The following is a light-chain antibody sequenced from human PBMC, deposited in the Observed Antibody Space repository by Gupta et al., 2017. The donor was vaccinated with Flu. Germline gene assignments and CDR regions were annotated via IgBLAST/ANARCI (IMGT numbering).Light chain of an antibody. CDR2: DNN. CDR3: GTWDSRLSAAV. J-gene: IGLJ7*01. V-gene: IGLV1-51*01. CDR1: SSNIGNNY. Sequence: QSVLTQPPSVSAAPGQKVTISCSGSSSNIGNNYVSWYQQLPGTTPKLLIYDNNQRPSGIPDRFSGSKSGTSATLGITGLQTGDEADYYCGTWDSRLSAAVFGGGTQLTVL.